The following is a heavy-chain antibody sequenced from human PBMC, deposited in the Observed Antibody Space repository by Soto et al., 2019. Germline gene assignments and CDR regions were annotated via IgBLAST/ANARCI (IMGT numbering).Heavy chain of an antibody. CDR3: ARELQGLYYFDF. J-gene: IGHJ4*02. Sequence: GASVKVSCKASGGTFSSYAISWVRQAPGQRLEWMGWINAGNGDTKYSQKFQGRVTITRDTSANTAFMELSSLRSEDTAIYYCARELQGLYYFDFWGQGTLVTVSS. D-gene: IGHD4-4*01. CDR1: GGTFSSYA. CDR2: INAGNGDT. V-gene: IGHV1-3*01.